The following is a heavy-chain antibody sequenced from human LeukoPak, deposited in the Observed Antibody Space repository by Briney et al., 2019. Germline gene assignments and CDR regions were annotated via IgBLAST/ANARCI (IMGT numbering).Heavy chain of an antibody. V-gene: IGHV4-59*12. CDR2: IYYSGST. CDR1: GGSISSYY. D-gene: IGHD7-27*01. J-gene: IGHJ3*02. CDR3: ARDTGDHAFDI. Sequence: SETLSLTCTVSGGSISSYYWSWIRQPPGKGLEWIGYIYYSGSTYYNPSLKSRVTISVDTSKNQFSLKLSSVTAADTAVYYCARDTGDHAFDIWGQGTMVTVSS.